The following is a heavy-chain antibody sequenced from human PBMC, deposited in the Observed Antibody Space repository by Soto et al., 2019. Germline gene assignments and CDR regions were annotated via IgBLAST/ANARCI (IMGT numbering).Heavy chain of an antibody. D-gene: IGHD6-19*01. CDR1: GFSFTHYT. J-gene: IGHJ4*02. CDR3: ARKWGTYSSASLDY. CDR2: MSYDGTNE. V-gene: IGHV3-30*04. Sequence: GGSLRLSCATSGFSFTHYTISFVRQSPFKGREWVAVMSYDGTNEYYADSVKGRFTISRDNSKTTVYLQMNSLTPEDTALYYCARKWGTYSSASLDYWGLGTLVTVSS.